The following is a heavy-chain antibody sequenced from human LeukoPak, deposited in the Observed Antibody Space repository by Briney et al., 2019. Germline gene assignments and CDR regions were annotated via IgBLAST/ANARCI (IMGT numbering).Heavy chain of an antibody. Sequence: SETLSLTCSVSGVSIYDYYWSWIRQPPGKRLEWIGYIYYTGSTKLNPSLKSRVTISEDTSKNLLSLDLRSVTAADTAVYYCARSRDAYKYDYFDHWGRGTLVTVSS. CDR1: GVSIYDYY. D-gene: IGHD5-24*01. CDR3: ARSRDAYKYDYFDH. CDR2: IYYTGST. V-gene: IGHV4-59*01. J-gene: IGHJ4*01.